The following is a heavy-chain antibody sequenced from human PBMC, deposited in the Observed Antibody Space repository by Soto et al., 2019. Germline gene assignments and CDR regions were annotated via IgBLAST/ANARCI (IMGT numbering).Heavy chain of an antibody. V-gene: IGHV3-21*01. CDR3: ARDLGVALATLTLDS. CDR2: ITTSSSFR. D-gene: IGHD2-15*01. J-gene: IGHJ4*02. CDR1: GFTFSTYS. Sequence: PGGSLRLSCAASGFTFSTYSMNWVRQAPGKGLEWVADITTSSSFRFYADSLKGRFTISRDDAKNSLYLQMNSLRVEDTGVYYCARDLGVALATLTLDSWGQGTLVTDS.